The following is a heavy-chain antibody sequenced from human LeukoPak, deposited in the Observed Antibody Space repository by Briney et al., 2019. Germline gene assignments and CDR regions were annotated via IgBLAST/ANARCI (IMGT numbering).Heavy chain of an antibody. CDR2: IIPIFGTA. J-gene: IGHJ5*02. Sequence: ASVKASCKASGGTFSSYAISWVRQAPGQGLEWMGGIIPIFGTANYAQKFQGRVTITTDESTSTAYMELSGLRSEDTAVYYCARDRGPIAVAGDNWFDPWGQGTLVTVSS. CDR1: GGTFSSYA. CDR3: ARDRGPIAVAGDNWFDP. D-gene: IGHD6-19*01. V-gene: IGHV1-69*05.